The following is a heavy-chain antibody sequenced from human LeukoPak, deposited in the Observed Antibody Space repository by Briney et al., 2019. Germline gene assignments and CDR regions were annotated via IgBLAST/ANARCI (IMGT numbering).Heavy chain of an antibody. CDR1: GGSISSGGYY. Sequence: SQTLSLTCTVSGGSISSGGYYWSWIRQHPGKGLEWIGYIYYSGSTYYNPSLKSRVTISVDTSKNQFSLKLSSVTAADTAVYYCARREDGRYTIDYWGQGTLVTVSS. CDR2: IYYSGST. CDR3: ARREDGRYTIDY. J-gene: IGHJ4*02. D-gene: IGHD5-24*01. V-gene: IGHV4-31*03.